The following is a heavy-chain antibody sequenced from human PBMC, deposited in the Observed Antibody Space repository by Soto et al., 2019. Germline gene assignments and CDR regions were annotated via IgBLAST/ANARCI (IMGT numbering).Heavy chain of an antibody. CDR1: GFTVSSNY. J-gene: IGHJ4*02. D-gene: IGHD2-21*02. V-gene: IGHV3-53*01. CDR3: ARSYCGGDCYLFY. CDR2: IYSGGST. Sequence: PGGSLRLSCAASGFTVSSNYMSWVRQAPGKGLEWVSVIYSGGSTYYADSVKGRFTISRDNSKNTLYLQMNSLRAEDTAVYYCARSYCGGDCYLFYWGQGTLVTVSS.